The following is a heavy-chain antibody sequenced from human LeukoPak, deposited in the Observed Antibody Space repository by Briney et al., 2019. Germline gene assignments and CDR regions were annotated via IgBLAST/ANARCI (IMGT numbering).Heavy chain of an antibody. CDR1: GFTFSSYA. J-gene: IGHJ4*02. CDR2: ISYDGSNK. Sequence: GGSLRLSCAASGFTFSSYAMHWVRQAPGKGLEWVAVISYDGSNKYYADSVKGRFTISRDNSKNTLSLQMNSLRAEDTAVYFCARAISGYNYGLDYWGQGTLVTVSS. V-gene: IGHV3-30-3*01. CDR3: ARAISGYNYGLDY. D-gene: IGHD5-18*01.